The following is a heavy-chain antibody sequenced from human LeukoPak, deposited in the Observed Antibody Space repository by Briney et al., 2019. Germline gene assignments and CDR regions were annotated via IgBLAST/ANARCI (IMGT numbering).Heavy chain of an antibody. CDR3: ARGLRLYSSGWYPDWFDP. CDR2: INPNSGGT. V-gene: IGHV1-2*02. J-gene: IGHJ5*02. Sequence: ASVTVSCKASGYTFTGYYMHGVRQAPGQGLEGRGWINPNSGGTNYAQKFQGRVTMTRDTSISSAYMELSRLRSDDTAVYYCARGLRLYSSGWYPDWFDPWGQGTLVTVSS. CDR1: GYTFTGYY. D-gene: IGHD6-19*01.